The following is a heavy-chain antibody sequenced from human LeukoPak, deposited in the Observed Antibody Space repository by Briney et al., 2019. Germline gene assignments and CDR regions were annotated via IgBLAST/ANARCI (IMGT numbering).Heavy chain of an antibody. D-gene: IGHD3-9*01. CDR3: AKWGDYDGLTGYSDC. CDR1: GFIFRNYA. J-gene: IGHJ4*02. Sequence: PGASLRLSCAASGFIFRNYAMSWVHQAPGKGLEWVSAITGSGGTSWYADSVKGHFTISRDNSKNTLYLQMNSLGADDTAVYYCAKWGDYDGLTGYSDCWGQGTLVTVSS. CDR2: ITGSGGTS. V-gene: IGHV3-23*01.